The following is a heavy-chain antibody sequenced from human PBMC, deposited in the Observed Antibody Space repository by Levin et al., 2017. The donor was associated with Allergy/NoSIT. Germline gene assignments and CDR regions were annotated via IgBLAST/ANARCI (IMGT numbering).Heavy chain of an antibody. Sequence: LSLTCAASGFTFSSYSMNWVRQAPGKGLEWVSSISSSSSYIYYADSVKGRFTISRDNAKNSLYLQMNSLRAEDTAVYYCARGGPSSGWYPGQVDYWGQGTLVTVSS. CDR3: ARGGPSSGWYPGQVDY. CDR1: GFTFSSYS. V-gene: IGHV3-21*01. D-gene: IGHD6-19*01. J-gene: IGHJ4*02. CDR2: ISSSSSYI.